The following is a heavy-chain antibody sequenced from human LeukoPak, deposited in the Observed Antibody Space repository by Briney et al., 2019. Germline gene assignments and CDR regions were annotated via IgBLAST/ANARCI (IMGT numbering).Heavy chain of an antibody. CDR2: LFYSGNT. J-gene: IGHJ4*02. CDR3: ARGSSPFDY. Sequence: SDTLSLTCTVSGGSISSYYWSWIRQPPGKGLEWIGSLFYSGNTNYNPSLKSRVTISLDTSKNQVSLKLSSVTAADTAVYYCARGSSPFDYWGQGTLVTVSS. CDR1: GGSISSYY. V-gene: IGHV4-59*08.